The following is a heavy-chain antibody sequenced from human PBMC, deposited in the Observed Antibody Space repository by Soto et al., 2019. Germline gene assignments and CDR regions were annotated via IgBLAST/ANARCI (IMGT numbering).Heavy chain of an antibody. CDR2: INPASGHT. J-gene: IGHJ6*02. CDR1: GYTFTTYA. V-gene: IGHV1-3*01. CDR3: GRSVVGATGEILYNAMDV. D-gene: IGHD1-26*01. Sequence: ASVKVSCNASGYTFTTYALHWVRQAPGQRPEWMGWINPASGHTKYSKRFQDRVTITRDTSASTGYMELSSLRSEDTAVYYCGRSVVGATGEILYNAMDVWGQGTTVTVSS.